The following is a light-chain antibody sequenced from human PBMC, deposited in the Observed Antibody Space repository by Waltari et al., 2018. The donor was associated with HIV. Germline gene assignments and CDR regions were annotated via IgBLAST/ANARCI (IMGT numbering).Light chain of an antibody. Sequence: QSALTQPASVSGSPGQSITISCTGSSNDVGGYNYVSWYQQHPGKAPRLMIYDVSTRPSGVSIRFSGSNSGDTASLTISGLQPEDEADYYCESYTSTSVWVFGGGTRLTVL. V-gene: IGLV2-14*03. J-gene: IGLJ3*02. CDR1: SNDVGGYNY. CDR2: DVS. CDR3: ESYTSTSVWV.